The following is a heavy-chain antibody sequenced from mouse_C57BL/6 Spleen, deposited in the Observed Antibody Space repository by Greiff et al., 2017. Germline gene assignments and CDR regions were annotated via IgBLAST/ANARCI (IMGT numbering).Heavy chain of an antibody. CDR1: GYTFTDYY. D-gene: IGHD1-1*01. CDR2: INPNNGGT. V-gene: IGHV1-26*01. J-gene: IGHJ4*01. Sequence: EVQLQQSGPGLVKPGASVKISCKASGYTFTDYYMNWVQQSHGKSLEWIGDINPNNGGTSYNQKFKGKATLTVDKSSSTAYMVLRSLTSEDSAVYYCAREFILTVVDAMDYWGQGTSVTVSS. CDR3: AREFILTVVDAMDY.